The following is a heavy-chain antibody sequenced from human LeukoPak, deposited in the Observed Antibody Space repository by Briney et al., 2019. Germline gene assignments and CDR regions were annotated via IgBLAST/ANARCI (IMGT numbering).Heavy chain of an antibody. CDR3: ARGITFKIDY. CDR2: INPSGGGT. V-gene: IGHV1-46*01. CDR1: GYTFTIYY. J-gene: IGHJ4*02. Sequence: ASVKVSCKASGYTFTIYYIHWVRQAPGQGLEWMGFINPSGGGTTYAQKFQSRVTMTRDTSATTVSMELVRLRSEDTAVYYCARGITFKIDYWGQGTLVTVSS. D-gene: IGHD3-16*01.